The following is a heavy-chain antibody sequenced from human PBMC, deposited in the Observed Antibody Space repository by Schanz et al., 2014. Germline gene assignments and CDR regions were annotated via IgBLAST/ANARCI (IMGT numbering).Heavy chain of an antibody. CDR3: ARNKYTSGWYYFDY. Sequence: QVQLQESGPGLVKPSETLSLTCTVSGDSVNSNYWNWIRQSPGRGLEWIGHFYNPGSTNYNPSLKSRPTISIATPTNQASLKLTSVTAADTAVYFCARNKYTSGWYYFDYWGQGVLVTVSS. J-gene: IGHJ4*02. D-gene: IGHD6-19*01. CDR2: FYNPGST. CDR1: GDSVNSNY. V-gene: IGHV4-59*08.